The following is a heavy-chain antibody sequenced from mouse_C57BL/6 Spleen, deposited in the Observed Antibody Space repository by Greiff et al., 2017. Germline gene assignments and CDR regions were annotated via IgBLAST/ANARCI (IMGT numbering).Heavy chain of an antibody. D-gene: IGHD1-1*01. CDR3: ARGADYYGTFDY. J-gene: IGHJ2*01. Sequence: EVQRVESGPGLVKPSQSLSLTCSVTGYSITSGYYWNWIRQFPGNKLEWMGYISYDGSNNYNPSLKNRISITRDTSKNQFFLKLNSVTTEDTATYYCARGADYYGTFDYWGQGTTLTVSS. CDR2: ISYDGSN. V-gene: IGHV3-6*01. CDR1: GYSITSGYY.